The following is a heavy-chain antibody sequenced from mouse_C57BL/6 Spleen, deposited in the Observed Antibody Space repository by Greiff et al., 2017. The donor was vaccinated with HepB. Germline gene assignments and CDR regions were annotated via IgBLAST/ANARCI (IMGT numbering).Heavy chain of an antibody. V-gene: IGHV5-9-1*02. Sequence: EVHLVESGEGLVKPGGSLKLSCAASGFTFSSYAMSWVRQTPEKRLEWVAYISSGGDYIYYADTVKGRFTISRDNARNTLYLQMSSLKSEDTAMYYCTRVPIYYYGSSHGYFDYWGQGTTLTVSS. CDR2: ISSGGDYI. CDR1: GFTFSSYA. D-gene: IGHD1-1*01. CDR3: TRVPIYYYGSSHGYFDY. J-gene: IGHJ2*01.